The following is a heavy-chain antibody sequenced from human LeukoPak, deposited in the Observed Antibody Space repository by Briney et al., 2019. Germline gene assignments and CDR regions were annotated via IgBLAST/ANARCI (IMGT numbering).Heavy chain of an antibody. Sequence: GGSLRLSCAASGFTFSSYWMHWVRQAPGKGLVWVSRINSDGSSTSYADSVKGRFTISRDNAKNTLYLQMNSLRAEDTAVYYCARVRYCSSTSCPIDYWGQGTLVTVSS. V-gene: IGHV3-74*01. D-gene: IGHD2-2*01. CDR1: GFTFSSYW. CDR3: ARVRYCSSTSCPIDY. CDR2: INSDGSST. J-gene: IGHJ4*02.